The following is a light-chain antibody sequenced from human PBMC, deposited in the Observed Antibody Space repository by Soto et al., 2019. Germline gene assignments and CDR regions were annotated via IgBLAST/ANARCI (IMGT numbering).Light chain of an antibody. CDR1: RSDVGRYTY. V-gene: IGLV2-8*01. CDR3: SSDAGINNLV. J-gene: IGLJ2*01. CDR2: EVS. Sequence: QSALTQPPSASGSPGQSVTISCTGTRSDVGRYTYVSWYQQHPGKAPKLMIYEVSRRPSGVPGRFSGSKSGNTASLTVSGLQAEDEADYYGSSDAGINNLVFGGGTKVTVL.